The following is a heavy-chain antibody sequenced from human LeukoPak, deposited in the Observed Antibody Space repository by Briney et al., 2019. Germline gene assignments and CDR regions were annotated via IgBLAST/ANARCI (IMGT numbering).Heavy chain of an antibody. CDR2: IRYDGSNK. J-gene: IGHJ4*02. Sequence: GGSLRLSCAASGFTFSSYGIHWVRQAPGKGLEWVAFIRYDGSNKYYADSVKGRFTISRDSSKNTLYLQMNSLRAEDTAVYYCAKGDYGSGTYYTFDYWSQGTLVTVSS. CDR1: GFTFSSYG. V-gene: IGHV3-30*02. D-gene: IGHD3-10*01. CDR3: AKGDYGSGTYYTFDY.